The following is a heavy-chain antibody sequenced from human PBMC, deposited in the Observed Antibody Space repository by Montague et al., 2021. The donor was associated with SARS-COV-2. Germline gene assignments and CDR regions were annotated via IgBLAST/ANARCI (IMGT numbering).Heavy chain of an antibody. V-gene: IGHV4-34*01. CDR3: ARGVYSRVIFVVSHRYYFDY. J-gene: IGHJ4*02. CDR2: VSHPGSA. Sequence: SETLSLTCAVYSEAFNGYYWTWIRQSPGKGLEWIGDVSHPGSAKYNPSLKSRVTTSVDTYRKQVSLRLTSVTAADTATYYCARGVYSRVIFVVSHRYYFDYWGQGNMVAVSA. CDR1: SEAFNGYY. D-gene: IGHD3-9*01.